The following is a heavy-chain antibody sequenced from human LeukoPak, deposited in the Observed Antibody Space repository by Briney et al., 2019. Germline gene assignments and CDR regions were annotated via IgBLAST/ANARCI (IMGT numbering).Heavy chain of an antibody. D-gene: IGHD3-22*01. CDR1: GFTFSNYV. CDR3: ARSTGVAMMTG. V-gene: IGHV3-33*08. CDR2: IWSDGSNK. Sequence: GGSLRLSCAASGFTFSNYVMSWVRQAPGKGLEWVAVIWSDGSNKYYADSVKGRFTISRDNSKNTLYLQMNSLRAEDTAVYYCARSTGVAMMTGWGQGTLVTVSS. J-gene: IGHJ4*02.